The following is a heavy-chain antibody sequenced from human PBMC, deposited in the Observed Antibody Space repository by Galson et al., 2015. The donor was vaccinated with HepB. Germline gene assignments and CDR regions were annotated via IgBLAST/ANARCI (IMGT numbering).Heavy chain of an antibody. V-gene: IGHV6-1*01. J-gene: IGHJ4*02. CDR2: TYYRSKWYN. CDR1: GDSVSSNSAA. Sequence: CAISGDSVSSNSAAWNWIRQSPSRGLEWLGRTYYRSKWYNDYAVSVKSRITINPDTSKNQFSLQLNSVTPEDTAVYYCASSYYYDSSGPPGGFDYWGQGTLVTVSS. D-gene: IGHD3-22*01. CDR3: ASSYYYDSSGPPGGFDY.